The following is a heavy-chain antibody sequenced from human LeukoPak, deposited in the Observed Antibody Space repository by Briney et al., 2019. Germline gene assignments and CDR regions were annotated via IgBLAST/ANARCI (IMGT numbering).Heavy chain of an antibody. CDR3: AKSDYYDSSGHPSSFDY. J-gene: IGHJ4*02. D-gene: IGHD3-22*01. V-gene: IGHV3-23*01. CDR2: ISGSGGST. Sequence: GGSLRLSCVASGFTFSSYAMSWVRQAPGKGLEWVPAISGSGGSTYYADSVKGRFTISRDNSMHTLYLQMNSLRAEDTAVYYCAKSDYYDSSGHPSSFDYWGQGTLVTVSS. CDR1: GFTFSSYA.